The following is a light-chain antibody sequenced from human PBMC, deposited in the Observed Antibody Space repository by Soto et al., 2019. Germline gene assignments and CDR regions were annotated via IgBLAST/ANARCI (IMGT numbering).Light chain of an antibody. V-gene: IGKV1-5*01. CDR3: QQYNSYSPT. J-gene: IGKJ2*01. CDR1: QSISSW. CDR2: DAS. Sequence: DIQMTQSPSTLSASVGDRVTITCRASQSISSWLAWYQQKPGQAPMLLIYDASILDSGVPARFSGSGSGTEFTLTISSLQPDDFASYYCQQYNSYSPTFGQGTKLEIK.